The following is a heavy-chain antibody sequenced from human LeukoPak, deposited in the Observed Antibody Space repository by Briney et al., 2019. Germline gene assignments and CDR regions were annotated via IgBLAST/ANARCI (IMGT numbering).Heavy chain of an antibody. CDR1: GGSISSYY. Sequence: SETLSLTCTVSGGSISSYYWSWIRQPPGKGLEWIGYIYYSGSTNYNPSLKSRVTISVDTSKSQFSLKLSSVTAADTAVYYCAGSGSHAFDIWGQGTMVTVSS. V-gene: IGHV4-59*01. CDR2: IYYSGST. J-gene: IGHJ3*02. D-gene: IGHD3-10*01. CDR3: AGSGSHAFDI.